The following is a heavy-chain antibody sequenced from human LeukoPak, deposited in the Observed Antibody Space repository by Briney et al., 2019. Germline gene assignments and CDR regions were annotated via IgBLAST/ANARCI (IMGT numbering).Heavy chain of an antibody. D-gene: IGHD6-13*01. CDR3: ARAGSSSWYFGNDY. CDR1: GYTFTSYG. CDR2: ISAYNGNT. J-gene: IGHJ4*02. V-gene: IGHV1-18*01. Sequence: VASVKVSCKASGYTFTSYGISWVRQAPGQGLEWMGWISAYNGNTDYAQKLQGRVTMTTDTSTSTAYMELRSLRSDDTAVYYCARAGSSSWYFGNDYWGQGTLVTVSS.